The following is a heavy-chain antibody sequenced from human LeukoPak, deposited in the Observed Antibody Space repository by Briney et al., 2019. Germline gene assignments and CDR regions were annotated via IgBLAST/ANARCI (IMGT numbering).Heavy chain of an antibody. CDR3: ARGTYVFWSVYYSFDY. CDR2: IYYSGST. CDR1: GGSISSYY. D-gene: IGHD3-3*01. Sequence: SETLSLTCTVSGGSISSYYWSWIRQPPGKGLEWIGYIYYSGSTNYNPSLKSRVTISVDTSKNQFSLKLSSVTAADTAVYYWARGTYVFWSVYYSFDYGGKETLVTFSS. J-gene: IGHJ4*02. V-gene: IGHV4-59*01.